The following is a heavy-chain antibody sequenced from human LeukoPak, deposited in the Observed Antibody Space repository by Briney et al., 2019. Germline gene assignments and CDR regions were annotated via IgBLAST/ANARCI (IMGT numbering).Heavy chain of an antibody. CDR1: GFTFSTYA. CDR3: ARAIAAAGNY. CDR2: ISSSSGHI. Sequence: GGSLRLSCADSGFTFSTYAMNWVRQAPGKGLEWVASISSSSGHIYYADSVRGRFTISRDNAKNSTYLQMNSLRVEDTAIYYCARAIAAAGNYWGQGTLVTVSS. J-gene: IGHJ4*02. V-gene: IGHV3-21*01. D-gene: IGHD6-13*01.